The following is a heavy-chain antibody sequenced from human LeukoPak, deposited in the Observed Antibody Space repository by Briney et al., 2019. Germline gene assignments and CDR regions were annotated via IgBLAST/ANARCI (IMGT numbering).Heavy chain of an antibody. CDR3: ARARLTSYYYYYGMDV. J-gene: IGHJ6*02. Sequence: GASVKVSCKASGYTFTSYAMHWVRQAPGQRLEWMGWINAGNGNTKYSQKFQGRVTITRDTSASTAYMELSSLRSGDTAVYYCARARLTSYYYYYGMDVWGQGTTVTVSS. V-gene: IGHV1-3*01. CDR1: GYTFTSYA. CDR2: INAGNGNT.